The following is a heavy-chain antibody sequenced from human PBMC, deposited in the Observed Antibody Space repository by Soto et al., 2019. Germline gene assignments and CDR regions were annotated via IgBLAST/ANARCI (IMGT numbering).Heavy chain of an antibody. Sequence: PGESLKISCKGSGYTFTSYWIVWVRQMPGKGLEWMGIIYPDDSDTRYSPSFQGQVTISVDKSISTAYLQWSSLQASDTAMYYCARRAGSSSSGLYYGMDVWGQGTTVTVSS. CDR3: ARRAGSSSSGLYYGMDV. V-gene: IGHV5-51*01. D-gene: IGHD6-6*01. CDR1: GYTFTSYW. J-gene: IGHJ6*02. CDR2: IYPDDSDT.